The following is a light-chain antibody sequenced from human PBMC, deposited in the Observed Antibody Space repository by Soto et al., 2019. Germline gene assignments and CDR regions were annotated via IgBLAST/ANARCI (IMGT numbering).Light chain of an antibody. CDR2: DAS. J-gene: IGKJ5*01. CDR1: ESVSRN. Sequence: EILMTRSRTTLSVYPGQRATLSYRASESVSRNLAWYKQKPGQAPRLLIYDASTRATGIPARFSGSGSGTEFTLTINSLKSEDSEVYYCQQHNQWPITFGQGTRLEIK. CDR3: QQHNQWPIT. V-gene: IGKV3D-15*01.